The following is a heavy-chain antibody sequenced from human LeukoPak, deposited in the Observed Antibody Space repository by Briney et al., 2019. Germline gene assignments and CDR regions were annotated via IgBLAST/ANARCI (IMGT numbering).Heavy chain of an antibody. J-gene: IGHJ4*02. D-gene: IGHD4-17*01. CDR3: ARGPTRYGDYLGYFDY. CDR2: IIPIFGTA. V-gene: IGHV1-69*05. CDR1: GGTFSSYA. Sequence: ASVKVSCKASGGTFSSYAISWVRQAPGQGLEWMGGIIPIFGTANYAQKFQGRVTITTDESTSTAYMELSSLRSEDTAVYYCARGPTRYGDYLGYFDYWGQGTLVTVSS.